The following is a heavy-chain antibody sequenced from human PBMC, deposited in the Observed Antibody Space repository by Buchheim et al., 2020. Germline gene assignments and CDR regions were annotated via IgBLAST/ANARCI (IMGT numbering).Heavy chain of an antibody. Sequence: QVQLVQSGAEVKKPGASVKVSCKASGYTFTGYYIHWVRQAPGQGLEWMGWINPNSGSTNYAQKFQGRVTMTRDTSISKAYMELNRLTSDDTAVYFCASRGSSWYFDLWGRGTL. D-gene: IGHD3-10*01. CDR2: INPNSGST. CDR1: GYTFTGYY. CDR3: ASRGSSWYFDL. J-gene: IGHJ2*01. V-gene: IGHV1-2*02.